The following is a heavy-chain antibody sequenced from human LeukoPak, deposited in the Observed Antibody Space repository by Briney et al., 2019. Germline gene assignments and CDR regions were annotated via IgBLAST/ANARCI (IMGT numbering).Heavy chain of an antibody. J-gene: IGHJ4*02. CDR2: IHRSGTA. CDR1: GGSTSRIDW. V-gene: IGHV4-4*02. Sequence: SETLSLTCAFSDGTFSGGSTSRIDWWSWVRQPPGKGLEWIAEIHRSGTAHYNPSLKSRVTISVDTSKNQFSLKLSSVTAADTAVYYCARLPLYSSGWLVDYWGQGTLVTVSS. D-gene: IGHD6-19*01. CDR3: ARLPLYSSGWLVDY.